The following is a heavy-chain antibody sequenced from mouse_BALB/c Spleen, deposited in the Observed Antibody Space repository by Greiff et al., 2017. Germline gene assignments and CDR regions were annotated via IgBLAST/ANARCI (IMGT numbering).Heavy chain of an antibody. D-gene: IGHD1-1*01. CDR2: ISYSGST. V-gene: IGHV3-2*02. CDR3: AGGITHDDFAY. J-gene: IGHJ3*01. Sequence: EVKLQESGPGLVKPSQSLSLTCTVTGYSITSDYAWNWIRQFPGNKLEWMGYISYSGSTSYNPSLKSRISITRDTSKNQFFLQLNSVTTEDTATYYCAGGITHDDFAYWGQGTLVTVSA. CDR1: GYSITSDYA.